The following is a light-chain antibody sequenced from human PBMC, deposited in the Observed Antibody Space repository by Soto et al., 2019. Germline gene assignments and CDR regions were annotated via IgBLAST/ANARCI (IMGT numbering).Light chain of an antibody. CDR1: SSHDGTYKY. V-gene: IGLV2-14*01. CDR2: EVS. J-gene: IGLJ1*01. Sequence: TQASGFTLCPGQTITISYTGTSSHDGTYKYVSWYQQHPGKAPKLMIYEVSNRPSGVSNRFSGSKSGNTASLTISGLQAEDEADYYCYSYTRTSSFVFGTGTKVTVL. CDR3: YSYTRTSSFV.